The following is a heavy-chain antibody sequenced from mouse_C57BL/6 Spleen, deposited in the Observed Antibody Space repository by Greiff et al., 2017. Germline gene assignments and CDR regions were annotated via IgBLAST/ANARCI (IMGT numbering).Heavy chain of an antibody. Sequence: VQLQESGPGLVQPSQSLSITCTVSGFSLTSYGVHWVRQSPGKGLEWLGVIWSGGSTDYNAAFISRLSISKDNSKNQVFFKKNGLQADDTAIYYCGREGLRPDAMDYWGQGTSVTVSS. V-gene: IGHV2-2*01. J-gene: IGHJ4*01. CDR1: GFSLTSYG. CDR2: IWSGGST. D-gene: IGHD2-4*01. CDR3: GREGLRPDAMDY.